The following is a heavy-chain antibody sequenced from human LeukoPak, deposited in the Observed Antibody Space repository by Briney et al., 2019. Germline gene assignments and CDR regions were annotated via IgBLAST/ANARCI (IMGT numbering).Heavy chain of an antibody. CDR2: ISYDGSNK. Sequence: PGGSLRLSCAASGFTFSSYAMHWVRQAPGKGLEWVAVISYDGSNKYYADSVKGRFTISRDNSKNTLFLQLSSLRAEDTAVYYCARDPYGDHEQALDIWGQGTMVTVSS. CDR1: GFTFSSYA. J-gene: IGHJ3*02. V-gene: IGHV3-30-3*01. D-gene: IGHD4-17*01. CDR3: ARDPYGDHEQALDI.